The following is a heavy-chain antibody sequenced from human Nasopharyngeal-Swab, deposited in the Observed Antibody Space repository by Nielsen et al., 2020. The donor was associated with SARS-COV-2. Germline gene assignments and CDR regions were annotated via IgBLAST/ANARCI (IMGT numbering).Heavy chain of an antibody. D-gene: IGHD2-15*01. CDR2: ISSSSSYI. CDR1: GFTFSSYS. J-gene: IGHJ4*02. V-gene: IGHV3-21*01. CDR3: ASVRLGYCSGGSCYSDYY. Sequence: GESLKLSCAASGFTFSSYSMNWVCQAPGKGLEWVSSISSSSSYIYYADLVKGRFTISRDNAKNSLYLQMNSLRAEDTAVYYCASVRLGYCSGGSCYSDYYWGQGTLVTVSS.